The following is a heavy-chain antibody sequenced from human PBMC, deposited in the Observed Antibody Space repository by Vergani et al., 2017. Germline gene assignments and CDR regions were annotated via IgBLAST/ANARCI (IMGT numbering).Heavy chain of an antibody. CDR2: ISAYNGNT. CDR1: GYTFTSYG. V-gene: IGHV1-18*04. J-gene: IGHJ6*02. CDR3: ARDPVIVVVPAAPYYYYYYGMDG. Sequence: QVQLVQSGAEVKKPGASVKVSCKASGYTFTSYGISWVRQAPGQGLEWMGGISAYNGNTNYAQTLQGRVTMTIDTSTSTAYMELRSLRSDDTAVYYCARDPVIVVVPAAPYYYYYYGMDGWSQGTTVTVSS. D-gene: IGHD2-2*01.